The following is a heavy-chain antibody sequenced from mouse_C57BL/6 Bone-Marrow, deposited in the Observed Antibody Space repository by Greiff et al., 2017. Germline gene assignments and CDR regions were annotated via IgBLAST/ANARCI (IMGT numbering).Heavy chain of an antibody. CDR1: GYTFTSYG. Sequence: VQLQQSGAELARPGASVKLSCKASGYTFTSYGISWVKQRTGQGLEWIGEIYPRSGNTYYNEKFKGKATLTADKSSSTAYMQLSSLTSEDSAVYYCARDYGTAYYAMDYWGQGTSVTVSS. J-gene: IGHJ4*01. CDR2: IYPRSGNT. D-gene: IGHD2-4*01. V-gene: IGHV1-81*01. CDR3: ARDYGTAYYAMDY.